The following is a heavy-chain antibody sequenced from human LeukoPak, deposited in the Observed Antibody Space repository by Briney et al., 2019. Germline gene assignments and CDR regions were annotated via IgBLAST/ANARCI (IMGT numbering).Heavy chain of an antibody. D-gene: IGHD6-19*01. J-gene: IGHJ4*02. CDR2: MYVGGNT. CDR3: AKRDSSGRYYFDH. Sequence: GGSLRLSCGASGFTVSTNYMSWVRQAPGKGLEWVSVMYVGGNTNYADSVKGRFTISRDNSKNTVYVEMNSLRGEDTAIYYCAKRDSSGRYYFDHWGQGTLVTVSS. CDR1: GFTVSTNY. V-gene: IGHV3-53*01.